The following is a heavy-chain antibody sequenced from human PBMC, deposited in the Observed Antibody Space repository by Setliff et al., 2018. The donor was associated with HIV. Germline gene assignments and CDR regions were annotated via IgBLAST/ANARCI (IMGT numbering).Heavy chain of an antibody. CDR2: INANKGNT. J-gene: IGHJ4*02. CDR3: ARDKTSRYYYTGSAYSDYFDF. Sequence: ASVMVSCKASGYSLTKYALHWVRQAPGQRLEWMGWINANKGNTKYSQKFQGRVTITWDTSASAAYMELSSLRSEDTAVYYCARDKTSRYYYTGSAYSDYFDFWGQGTLVTVSS. D-gene: IGHD3-10*01. V-gene: IGHV1-3*01. CDR1: GYSLTKYA.